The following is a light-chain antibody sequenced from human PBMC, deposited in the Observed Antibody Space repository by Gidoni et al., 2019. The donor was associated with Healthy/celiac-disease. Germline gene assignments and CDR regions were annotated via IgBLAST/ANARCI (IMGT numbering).Light chain of an antibody. CDR2: AAS. J-gene: IGKJ1*01. V-gene: IGKV1-39*01. Sequence: DIQMTQSPSSLSASVGDRVTITCRASQSISSYLNWYQQKPGKAPKLLIYAASSLQSGVPSRCSGRGAGTDFTLTISSLQPEDFATYYCQQSYSTPWTFGQXTKVEIK. CDR1: QSISSY. CDR3: QQSYSTPWT.